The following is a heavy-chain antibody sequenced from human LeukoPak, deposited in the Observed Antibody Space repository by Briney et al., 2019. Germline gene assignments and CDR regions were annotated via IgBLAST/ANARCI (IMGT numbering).Heavy chain of an antibody. J-gene: IGHJ4*02. D-gene: IGHD2-2*01. CDR1: GFTFSSYG. CDR3: AKAIPVVVPAANDY. CDR2: IRYDGSNK. Sequence: GGSLRLSCAASGFTFSSYGMHWVRQAPGKGLEWVAFIRYDGSNKYYADSVKGRFTISRDNSKNTLYLQMNSLRTEDTAVYYCAKAIPVVVPAANDYWGQGTLVTVSS. V-gene: IGHV3-30*02.